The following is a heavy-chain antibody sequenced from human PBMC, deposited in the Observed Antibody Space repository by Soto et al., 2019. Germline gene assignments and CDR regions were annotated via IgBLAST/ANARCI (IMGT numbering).Heavy chain of an antibody. Sequence: PGASLKISCKGSGYSFTSYWIAWVRQMPGKGLEWMGIIYPGDSDTRYSPSFQGQVTISADKSISTAYLQWSSLKASDTAMYYCAHSVAGTSGWFDPWGQGTLVTVSS. V-gene: IGHV5-51*01. CDR2: IYPGDSDT. CDR3: AHSVAGTSGWFDP. CDR1: GYSFTSYW. D-gene: IGHD6-19*01. J-gene: IGHJ5*02.